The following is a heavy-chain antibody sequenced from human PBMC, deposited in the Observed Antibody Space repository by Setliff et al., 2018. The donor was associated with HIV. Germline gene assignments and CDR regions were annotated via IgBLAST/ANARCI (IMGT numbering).Heavy chain of an antibody. J-gene: IGHJ5*02. Sequence: ASVKVSCKVSGYSLTELSMHWVRQAPGKGLEWMGGFDPDDGETVYAQQFQGRVTMTEDTSTDTAYMELTSLRSEDTAMYYCAPVSSGWFDPGGQGTLVTVSS. CDR3: APVSSGWFDP. CDR2: FDPDDGET. D-gene: IGHD6-25*01. V-gene: IGHV1-24*01. CDR1: GYSLTELS.